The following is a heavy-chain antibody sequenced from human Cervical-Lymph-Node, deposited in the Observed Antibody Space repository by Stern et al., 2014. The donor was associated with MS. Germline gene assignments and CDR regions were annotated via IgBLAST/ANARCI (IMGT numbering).Heavy chain of an antibody. V-gene: IGHV1-24*01. CDR2: FDPEDGET. Sequence: QVQLVQSGAEVKKPGASVKVSCKVSGYTLTELSMHWVRQAPGKGLEWMGGFDPEDGETIYAQKFQGRVIMTEDTSTDTAYMELSSLRSEDTAVYYCATDRDDFRSGYSAPTKGYGLDVWGQGTTVTVTS. CDR3: ATDRDDFRSGYSAPTKGYGLDV. CDR1: GYTLTELS. D-gene: IGHD3-3*01. J-gene: IGHJ6*02.